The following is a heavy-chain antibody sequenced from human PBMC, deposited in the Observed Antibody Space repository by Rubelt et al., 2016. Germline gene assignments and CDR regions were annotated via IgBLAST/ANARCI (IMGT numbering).Heavy chain of an antibody. CDR2: ISSSSSTI. D-gene: IGHD3-22*01. Sequence: GLEWVSYISSSSSTIYYADSVKGRFTISRDNAKNSLYLQMNSLRAEDTAVYYCARDTPSGYYYVAYYFDYWGQGTLVTVSS. CDR3: ARDTPSGYYYVAYYFDY. J-gene: IGHJ4*02. V-gene: IGHV3-48*04.